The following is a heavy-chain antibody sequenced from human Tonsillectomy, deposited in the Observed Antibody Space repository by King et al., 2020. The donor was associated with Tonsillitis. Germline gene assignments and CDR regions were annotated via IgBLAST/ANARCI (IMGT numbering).Heavy chain of an antibody. D-gene: IGHD7-27*01. J-gene: IGHJ4*02. V-gene: IGHV3-74*01. CDR2: ISPDGTYI. Sequence: VQLVESGGGLIQPGGSLRLSCAASGFPFSTYWMFWVRQGPGKGLEWVSRISPDGTYIRYADSVMGRFTISRDNATNTLFFQLSSLRAEDTALYYCAREYWGAGDYWGQGSQVIVSS. CDR1: GFPFSTYW. CDR3: AREYWGAGDY.